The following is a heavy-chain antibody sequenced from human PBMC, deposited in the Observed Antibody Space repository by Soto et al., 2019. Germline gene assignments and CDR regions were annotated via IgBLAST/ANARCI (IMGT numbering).Heavy chain of an antibody. D-gene: IGHD2-15*01. CDR3: ARGTVCSGGSCYPLPYYYYGMDV. CDR2: IIPIFGTA. V-gene: IGHV1-69*13. J-gene: IGHJ6*02. CDR1: GGTFSSYA. Sequence: SVKVSCKASGGTFSSYAISWVRQAPGQGLEWMGGIIPIFGTANYAQKFQGRVTITADESTSTAYMELSSLRSEDTAVYYCARGTVCSGGSCYPLPYYYYGMDVWGQGTTVTVSS.